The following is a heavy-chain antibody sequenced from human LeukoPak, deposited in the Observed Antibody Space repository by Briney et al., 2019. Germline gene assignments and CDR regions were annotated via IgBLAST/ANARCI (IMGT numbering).Heavy chain of an antibody. J-gene: IGHJ3*02. CDR1: GFTFSSYW. D-gene: IGHD1-26*01. CDR3: AKDFGGSYYGGDAFDI. CDR2: IKYDGSEK. V-gene: IGHV3-7*01. Sequence: GGSLRLSCAASGFTFSSYWMSWVRQAPGKGLEWVANIKYDGSEKYYADSVKSRFTISRDNSKNTLYLQMNSLRAEDTAVYYCAKDFGGSYYGGDAFDIWGQGTMVIVSS.